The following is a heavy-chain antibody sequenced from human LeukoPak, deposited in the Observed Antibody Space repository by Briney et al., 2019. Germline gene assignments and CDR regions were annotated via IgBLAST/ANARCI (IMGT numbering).Heavy chain of an antibody. J-gene: IGHJ4*02. CDR1: GYNFNNYC. Sequence: ASVKVSCKTSGYNFNNYCISWVRQAPGQWLEWMGWISAYSGDTNYAQKLQGRLTMTTDTSTSTAYMELRSLRSDDTAVYYCARLEMYNYDSSGYYLGGYFDYWGQGTLVTVSS. V-gene: IGHV1-18*01. CDR3: ARLEMYNYDSSGYYLGGYFDY. D-gene: IGHD3-22*01. CDR2: ISAYSGDT.